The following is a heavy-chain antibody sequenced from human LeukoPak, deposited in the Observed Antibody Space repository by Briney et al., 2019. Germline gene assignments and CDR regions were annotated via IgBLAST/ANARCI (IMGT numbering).Heavy chain of an antibody. V-gene: IGHV3-30*02. Sequence: PGGSLRLSCAASGFTFSNYGMHWVRQAPGKGREGVAFIRYDGSNKYYAYSVKGRLTISRDNSKNTLYLQMNSLRVEDTAVYYCAKEGTVTPIDYWGQGTLVIVSS. CDR1: GFTFSNYG. CDR3: AKEGTVTPIDY. D-gene: IGHD4-17*01. CDR2: IRYDGSNK. J-gene: IGHJ4*02.